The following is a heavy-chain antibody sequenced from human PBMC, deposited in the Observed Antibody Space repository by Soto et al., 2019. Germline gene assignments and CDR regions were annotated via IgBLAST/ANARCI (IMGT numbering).Heavy chain of an antibody. J-gene: IGHJ4*02. CDR1: GVYVSSSSDS. CDR3: AGRRAGDYYFDY. CDR2: IYYTGST. Sequence: SETLSLTCTVSGVYVSSSSDSWGWIRQPPGKGLEWIGTIYYTGSTSYSPSLKSRVTISVDTSKTQFSLNLNSVTAADTAVYYCAGRRAGDYYFDYWGQGTLVTVSS. V-gene: IGHV4-39*01. D-gene: IGHD1-26*01.